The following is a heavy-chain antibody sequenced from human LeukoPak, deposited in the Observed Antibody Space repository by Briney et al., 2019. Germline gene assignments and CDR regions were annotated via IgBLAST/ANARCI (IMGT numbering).Heavy chain of an antibody. J-gene: IGHJ3*02. D-gene: IGHD2-15*01. Sequence: SETLSLTCTVSGYSISSGYYWGWIRQPPGKGLEWIGSIYHSGSTYYNPSLKSRVTISVDTSKNQFSLKLSSVTAADTAVYYCASTHRYCSGGSCYFDAFDIWGQGTMVTVFS. CDR3: ASTHRYCSGGSCYFDAFDI. CDR2: IYHSGST. V-gene: IGHV4-38-2*02. CDR1: GYSISSGYY.